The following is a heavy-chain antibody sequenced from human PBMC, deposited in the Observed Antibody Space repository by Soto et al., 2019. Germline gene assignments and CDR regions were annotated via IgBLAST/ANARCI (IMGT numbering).Heavy chain of an antibody. D-gene: IGHD4-17*01. Sequence: ASVKVSCKASGYTFTSYGISWVRQAPGQGLEWMGWINAYNGNTKYSQKFQGRVTITTDTSTSTTYMELSSLRSEDTAVYYCASESYGGEFDYWGQGTLVTVSS. V-gene: IGHV1-18*01. J-gene: IGHJ4*02. CDR1: GYTFTSYG. CDR3: ASESYGGEFDY. CDR2: INAYNGNT.